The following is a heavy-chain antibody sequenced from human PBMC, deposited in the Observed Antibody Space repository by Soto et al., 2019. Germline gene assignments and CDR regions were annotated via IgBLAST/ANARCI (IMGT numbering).Heavy chain of an antibody. CDR3: ARHGGSSPLRVFDY. J-gene: IGHJ4*02. Sequence: SETLSLTCTVSGGSISSYYWSWIRQPPGKGLEWIGYIYYSGSTNYNPSLKSRVTISVDTSKNQFSLKLSSVTAADTAVYYCARHGGSSPLRVFDYWGQGTLVTVSS. D-gene: IGHD6-6*01. CDR1: GGSISSYY. V-gene: IGHV4-59*01. CDR2: IYYSGST.